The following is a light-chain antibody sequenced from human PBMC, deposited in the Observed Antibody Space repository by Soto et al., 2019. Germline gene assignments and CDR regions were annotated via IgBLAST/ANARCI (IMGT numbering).Light chain of an antibody. J-gene: IGKJ2*01. CDR2: AAA. Sequence: DIQMTQSPSSLSASVGDRVTVTCRASQGVSAYLLWYQQRHGRAPKLLIYAAANLLAGVPSRFSGGGSGTKFPLAINNLQPEDFATYYCQQSYKTPHTFGQGTKLETK. CDR1: QGVSAY. CDR3: QQSYKTPHT. V-gene: IGKV1-39*01.